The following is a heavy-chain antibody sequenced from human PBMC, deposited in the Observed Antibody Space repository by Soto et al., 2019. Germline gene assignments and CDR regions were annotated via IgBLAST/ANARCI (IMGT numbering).Heavy chain of an antibody. D-gene: IGHD3-9*01. Sequence: EARKASCKGSGYSFTSYSFGWVRQMPGKGLEWVGIIYPGDCETRYSPSVQGQVTIAAGNSISTGYLGGSRLKAWEPAVYYCAVTRYYDILTGYYDTNYYYYGMDVWGQGTTVTVSS. CDR2: IYPGDCET. CDR1: GYSFTSYS. J-gene: IGHJ6*02. CDR3: AVTRYYDILTGYYDTNYYYYGMDV. V-gene: IGHV5-51*01.